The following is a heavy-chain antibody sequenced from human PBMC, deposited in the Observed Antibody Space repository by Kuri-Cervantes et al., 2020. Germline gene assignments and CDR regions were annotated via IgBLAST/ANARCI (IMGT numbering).Heavy chain of an antibody. D-gene: IGHD3-10*01. Sequence: GESLKISCAASGFTFSSYDMHWVRQATGKGLEWVSAIGTAGDTYYPGSVKGRFTISRENAKNSLYLQMNSLRAGDTAVYYCARDLVGAFYYYYYGMDVWDQGTTVTVSS. V-gene: IGHV3-13*01. CDR2: IGTAGDT. CDR1: GFTFSSYD. CDR3: ARDLVGAFYYYYYGMDV. J-gene: IGHJ6*02.